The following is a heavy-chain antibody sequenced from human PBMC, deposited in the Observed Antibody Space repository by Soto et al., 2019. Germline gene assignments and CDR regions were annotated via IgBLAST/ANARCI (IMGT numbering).Heavy chain of an antibody. J-gene: IGHJ4*02. CDR3: AAGASTLFFDY. D-gene: IGHD2-2*01. CDR1: GFTFTSSA. V-gene: IGHV1-58*01. CDR2: IVVGSGNT. Sequence: GASVKVSCKASGFTFTSSAVQWVRQARGQRLEWIGWIVVGSGNTNYAQKFQERVTITRDMSTSTAYMELSSLRSEDTAVYYGAAGASTLFFDYWGQGTLVSVSS.